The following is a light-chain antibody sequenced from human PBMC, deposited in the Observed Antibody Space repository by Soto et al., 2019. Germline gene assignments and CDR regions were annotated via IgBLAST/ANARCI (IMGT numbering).Light chain of an antibody. J-gene: IGKJ1*01. CDR3: QQYDSFLRT. CDR1: QNINRG. V-gene: IGKV1-5*03. CDR2: KAS. Sequence: DIQMTQSPSALSASVGDRVVITCRASQNINRGLAWYQQKPGEAPKLLIFKASTVHGGVPSRFSGSGAGTDFSLTISSLQPDDFATYYCQQYDSFLRTFGQGTKV.